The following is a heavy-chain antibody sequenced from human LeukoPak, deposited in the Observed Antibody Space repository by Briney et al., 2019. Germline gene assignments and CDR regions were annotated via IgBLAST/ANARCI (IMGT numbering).Heavy chain of an antibody. Sequence: SETLSLTCAVSGYSVSSGYHWGWIRQPPGTGLDWIASANSEGGASYRPSLKSRATISLDRSNNHFSLELRSVTAADTAVYYCARDVGGGASDYWGQGTLVTVSS. CDR3: ARDVGGGASDY. CDR1: GYSVSSGYH. CDR2: ANSEGGA. J-gene: IGHJ4*02. V-gene: IGHV4-38-2*02. D-gene: IGHD2-21*01.